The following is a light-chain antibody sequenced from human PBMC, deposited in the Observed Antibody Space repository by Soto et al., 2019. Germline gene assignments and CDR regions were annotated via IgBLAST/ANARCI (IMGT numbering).Light chain of an antibody. CDR2: DVT. V-gene: IGLV2-14*03. J-gene: IGLJ3*02. Sequence: QSALTQPASVSGSPGQSITISCTGTSSDIGGYNYVSWYQQHPGKAPKLMIYDVTNRPSGVSDRFSGTKSGITASLTISGLQAEDEADYYCSSYSSSSPPGVFGGGTMLAFL. CDR1: SSDIGGYNY. CDR3: SSYSSSSPPGV.